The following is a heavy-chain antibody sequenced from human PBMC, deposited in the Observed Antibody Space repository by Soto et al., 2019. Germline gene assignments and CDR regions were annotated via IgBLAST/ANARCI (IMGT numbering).Heavy chain of an antibody. CDR2: INHSGST. CDR1: GGSFSGYY. V-gene: IGHV4-34*01. J-gene: IGHJ5*02. Sequence: SETLSLTCAVSGGSFSGYYWSWIRQPPGKGLEWIGEINHSGSTNYNPSLKSRVTISVDTSKNQFSLKLSSVTAADTAVYYCAGFVVVPAAMGGWFDPWGQGTLVTVSS. D-gene: IGHD2-2*01. CDR3: AGFVVVPAAMGGWFDP.